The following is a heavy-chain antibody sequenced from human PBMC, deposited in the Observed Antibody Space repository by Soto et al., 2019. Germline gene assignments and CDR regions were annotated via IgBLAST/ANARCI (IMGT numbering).Heavy chain of an antibody. Sequence: PGESLKISCKGSGYSFTSYWISWVRQMPGKGLEWMGRIDPSDSYTNYSPSFQGHVTISAYKSISTAYLQWSILKASDTAMYYCARFFSSSSNPFDAFDIWGQGTMVTVSS. CDR2: IDPSDSYT. CDR3: ARFFSSSSNPFDAFDI. CDR1: GYSFTSYW. D-gene: IGHD6-13*01. J-gene: IGHJ3*02. V-gene: IGHV5-10-1*01.